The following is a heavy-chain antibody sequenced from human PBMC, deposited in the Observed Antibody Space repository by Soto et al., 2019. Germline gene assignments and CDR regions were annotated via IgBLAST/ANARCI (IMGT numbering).Heavy chain of an antibody. CDR3: ARGCAYCSGVSCYDFQH. D-gene: IGHD2-15*01. V-gene: IGHV1-69*01. CDR1: GGTFSSYA. J-gene: IGHJ1*01. CDR2: IIPIFGTA. Sequence: QVQLVQSGAEVKKPGSSVKVSCKASGGTFSSYAISWVRQAPGQGLEWMGGIIPIFGTANYAQKFQGRVTITADESTSTAYMELSSLRSEDTAVYYCARGCAYCSGVSCYDFQHWGQGTLVTVSS.